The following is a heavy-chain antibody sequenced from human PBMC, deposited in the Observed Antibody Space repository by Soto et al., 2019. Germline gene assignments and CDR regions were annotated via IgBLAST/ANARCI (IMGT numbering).Heavy chain of an antibody. V-gene: IGHV1-69*13. CDR1: GGTFSSYA. J-gene: IGHJ3*02. CDR2: IIPIFGTA. D-gene: IGHD3-22*01. CDR3: ARAYYDRSGYPGGAFDI. Sequence: SVKVSCKASGGTFSSYAISWVRQAPGQGFEWMGGIIPIFGTANYAQKFQGRVTITADESTSTAYMELSSLRSEDTAVYYCARAYYDRSGYPGGAFDIWGQGTMVTVSS.